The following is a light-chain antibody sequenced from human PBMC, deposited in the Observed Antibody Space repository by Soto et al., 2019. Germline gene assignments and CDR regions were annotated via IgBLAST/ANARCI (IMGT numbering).Light chain of an antibody. CDR2: DNN. V-gene: IGLV1-51*01. J-gene: IGLJ1*01. Sequence: QSVLTQPPSVSAAPGQRATVSCPGSRSNIGNNYVSWYRHLPGTAPALLIHDNNQRPSGIPDRFSGSKSGTSATLGITGLQTGDEADYYCGTWDSRLSVFVFGTGTKVTVL. CDR3: GTWDSRLSVFV. CDR1: RSNIGNNY.